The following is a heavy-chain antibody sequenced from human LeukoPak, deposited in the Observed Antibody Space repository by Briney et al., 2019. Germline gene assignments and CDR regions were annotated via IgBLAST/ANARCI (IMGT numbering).Heavy chain of an antibody. CDR1: GYSFTSYW. D-gene: IGHD6-19*01. V-gene: IGHV5-10-1*01. CDR2: IDPSDSYI. CDR3: ARGGASGWHFDY. J-gene: IGHJ4*02. Sequence: RGESLRISCKGSGYSFTSYWISWVRQMPGKGLEWMGRIDPSDSYINYSPSFQGQVTISADKSISTAYLQWSSLKASDTAMYYCARGGASGWHFDYWGQGTLVTVSS.